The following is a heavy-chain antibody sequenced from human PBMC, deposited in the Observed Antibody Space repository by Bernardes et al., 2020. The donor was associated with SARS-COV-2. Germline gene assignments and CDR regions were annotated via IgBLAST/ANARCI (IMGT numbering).Heavy chain of an antibody. CDR3: ARAPFSGYAMREGYGMDV. CDR1: GYTFRSYE. D-gene: IGHD5-12*01. V-gene: IGHV3-48*03. Sequence: GGSLRLSCVESGYTFRSYEMNWVRQAPGKGLEWVSYISSSGSTRYYADSVKGRFTISRDNAKNSLYLQMNSLRGEDTAVSYCARAPFSGYAMREGYGMDVWGQGTTVTVSS. CDR2: ISSSGSTR. J-gene: IGHJ6*02.